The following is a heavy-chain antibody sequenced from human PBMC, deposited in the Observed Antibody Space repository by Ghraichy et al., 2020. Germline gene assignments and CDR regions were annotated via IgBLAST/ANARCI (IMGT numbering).Heavy chain of an antibody. D-gene: IGHD3-3*01. Sequence: GGSLRLSCAASGFTFSSYSMNWVRQAPGKGLEWVSSISSSSSYIYYADSMKGRFTISRDNAKNSLYLQMNSLRAEDTAVYYCARDRMGRFLEWLLSGAFDIWGQGTMVTVSS. CDR3: ARDRMGRFLEWLLSGAFDI. CDR2: ISSSSSYI. CDR1: GFTFSSYS. V-gene: IGHV3-21*01. J-gene: IGHJ3*02.